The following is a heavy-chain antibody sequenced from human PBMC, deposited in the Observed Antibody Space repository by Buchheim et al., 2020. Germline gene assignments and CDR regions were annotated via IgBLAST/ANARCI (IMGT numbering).Heavy chain of an antibody. Sequence: VQLLDSGGGLVQPGGSLRLSCEASGFVFRNYGMSWVRQAPGKGLEWVSTFSGRGGSTYYADSVKGRFTISRDDSQQKLFLEMNNLRPDDTATYYCAKFGMATVEYFEYWGQGT. J-gene: IGHJ4*02. CDR2: FSGRGGST. V-gene: IGHV3-23*01. CDR3: AKFGMATVEYFEY. D-gene: IGHD5-24*01. CDR1: GFVFRNYG.